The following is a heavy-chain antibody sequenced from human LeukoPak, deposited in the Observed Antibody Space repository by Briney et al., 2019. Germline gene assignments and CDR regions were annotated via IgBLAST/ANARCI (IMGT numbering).Heavy chain of an antibody. CDR1: GGTFSSYA. J-gene: IGHJ3*02. D-gene: IGHD3-22*01. Sequence: ASVKVSCKASGGTFSSYAISWVRQAPGQGLELMGRIIPIFGTANYAQKFQGRVTITTDESTSTAYMELSSLRSEDTAVYYCARGGYYDSSGLGVSFAFDIWGQGTMVTVSS. CDR2: IIPIFGTA. V-gene: IGHV1-69*05. CDR3: ARGGYYDSSGLGVSFAFDI.